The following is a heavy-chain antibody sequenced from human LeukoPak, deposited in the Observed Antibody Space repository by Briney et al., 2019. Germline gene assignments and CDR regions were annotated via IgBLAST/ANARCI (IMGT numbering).Heavy chain of an antibody. Sequence: PGRSLRLSCAASGFTFSSYAMHWVRQAPGKGLEWVAVISYDGSNKYYADSVKGRFTISRDNSKNTLYLQMNSLRAEDTAVYYCARDGGSVFDYWGRGTLVTVSS. CDR2: ISYDGSNK. D-gene: IGHD3-16*01. V-gene: IGHV3-30-3*01. CDR1: GFTFSSYA. J-gene: IGHJ4*02. CDR3: ARDGGSVFDY.